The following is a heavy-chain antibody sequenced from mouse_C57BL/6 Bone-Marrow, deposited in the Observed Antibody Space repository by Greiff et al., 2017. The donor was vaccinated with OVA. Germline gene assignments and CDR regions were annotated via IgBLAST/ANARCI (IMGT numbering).Heavy chain of an antibody. D-gene: IGHD2-1*01. Sequence: EVKLVESGGDLVKPGGSLKLSCAASGFTFSSYGMSWVRQTPDKRLEWVATISSGGSYTYYPDSVKGRFTISRDNAKNTLCLQMSSLKSEDTAMYYCARRVYYSWFAYWGQGTLVTVSA. J-gene: IGHJ3*01. CDR2: ISSGGSYT. CDR3: ARRVYYSWFAY. CDR1: GFTFSSYG. V-gene: IGHV5-6*01.